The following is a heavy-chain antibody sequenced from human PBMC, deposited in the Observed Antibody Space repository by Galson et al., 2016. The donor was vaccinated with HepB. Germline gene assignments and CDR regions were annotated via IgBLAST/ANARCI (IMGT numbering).Heavy chain of an antibody. J-gene: IGHJ3*02. D-gene: IGHD2-15*01. CDR3: ARPMGPLPSDSFDI. Sequence: SLRLSCAASGFTFSSYGMHWVRQAPGQGLEWVALIWYDGSNKYYADSVKGRFTISRDNSKNTLYLQMNSLRAEDTAVYYCARPMGPLPSDSFDIWGQGILVTVSS. V-gene: IGHV3-33*01. CDR2: IWYDGSNK. CDR1: GFTFSSYG.